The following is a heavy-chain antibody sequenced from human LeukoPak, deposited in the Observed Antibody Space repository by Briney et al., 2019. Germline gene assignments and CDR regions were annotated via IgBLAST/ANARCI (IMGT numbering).Heavy chain of an antibody. CDR1: GYSFTTYW. CDR2: IYPGDSDT. CDR3: ARRDGYGAYDI. V-gene: IGHV5-51*01. Sequence: GESLKISCTASGYSFTTYWIGWVRQMPGKGLEWMGIIYPGDSDTRYSPSFQGQVTISADKSISTAYLQWNSLKASDTAMYYCARRDGYGAYDIWGQGTMVTVSS. J-gene: IGHJ3*02. D-gene: IGHD5-24*01.